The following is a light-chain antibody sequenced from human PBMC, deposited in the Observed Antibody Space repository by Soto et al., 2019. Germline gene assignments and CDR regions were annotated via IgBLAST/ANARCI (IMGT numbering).Light chain of an antibody. CDR2: AAS. Sequence: DIQMTNSQSSLSPSVGDRVSITGRASQDIANFLAWYQHKAGKVPTLLIYAASTLQSGVPSRFSGSASGTDFTLTISSLQPEDVATYYCQKYNSPPRTFGQGTKVEF. CDR1: QDIANF. CDR3: QKYNSPPRT. V-gene: IGKV1-27*01. J-gene: IGKJ1*01.